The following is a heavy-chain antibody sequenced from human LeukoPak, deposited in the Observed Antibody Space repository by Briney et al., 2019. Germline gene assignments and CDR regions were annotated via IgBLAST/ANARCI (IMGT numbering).Heavy chain of an antibody. CDR2: IASETYGGTA. CDR1: GFTFGDYA. V-gene: IGHV3-49*04. J-gene: IGHJ4*02. CDR3: TRDQTPYY. Sequence: PGGSLRLSCTASGFTFGDYAMTWVRQAPGKGLEWVGFIASETYGGTAEYAASLKGRFTISGDDCKSIAYLQMNSLKTEDTAVYYCTRDQTPYYWGQGTLVTVSP.